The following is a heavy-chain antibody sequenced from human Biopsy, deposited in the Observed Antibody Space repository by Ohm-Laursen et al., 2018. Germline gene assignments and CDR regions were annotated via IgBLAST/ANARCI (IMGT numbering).Heavy chain of an antibody. CDR3: AREAIGVATAFDI. D-gene: IGHD5-12*01. J-gene: IGHJ3*02. CDR1: GVSISTYY. Sequence: SQTLSLTCTVSGVSISTYYWSWIRQSPGRGLEWIAYIYYSGSTDYNPSLKSRVTISLDTPKNQFSLKLSSVTAADTAIYYCAREAIGVATAFDIWGQGTMVTVSS. CDR2: IYYSGST. V-gene: IGHV4-59*01.